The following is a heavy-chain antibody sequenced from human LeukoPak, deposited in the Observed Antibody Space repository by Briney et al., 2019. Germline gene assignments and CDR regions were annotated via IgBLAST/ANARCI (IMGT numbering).Heavy chain of an antibody. V-gene: IGHV3-30*18. CDR1: GFTFSRSA. Sequence: TGGSLRLSRAASGFTFSRSAVHCVRQAPGKGLEWVAVISHDGSNTDYTDSVKGRFTISRDNSKNTLYLQMNSLRAEDTAVYYCAKEMKPWMHFDYWGQGTLVTVSS. J-gene: IGHJ4*02. D-gene: IGHD5-12*01. CDR2: ISHDGSNT. CDR3: AKEMKPWMHFDY.